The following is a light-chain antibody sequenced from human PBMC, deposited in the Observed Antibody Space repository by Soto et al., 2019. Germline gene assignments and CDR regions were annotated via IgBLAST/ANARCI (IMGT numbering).Light chain of an antibody. J-gene: IGLJ3*02. CDR2: RNN. CDR3: AAWDYSLSGYWV. Sequence: QSVLSQPPSASGTPGQRVTISCSGSSSNIGRNYVYWYQQVPGTAPKLLIFRNNQRPSGVPDRFSGSKSGTSASLAISGLRSEDEADYFYAAWDYSLSGYWVFGGGTKVTVL. CDR1: SSNIGRNY. V-gene: IGLV1-47*01.